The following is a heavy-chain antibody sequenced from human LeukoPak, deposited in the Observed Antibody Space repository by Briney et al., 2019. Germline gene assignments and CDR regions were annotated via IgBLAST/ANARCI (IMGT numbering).Heavy chain of an antibody. V-gene: IGHV4-61*01. Sequence: SETLSLTCTVSGVSVSSGSYYWSWIRQPPGKGLEWIGYIYYSGSTNYNPSLKSRVTISVDTSKNQFSLKLSSVTAADTAVYYCARDRYYDSSPDDWGQGTLVTVSS. CDR2: IYYSGST. J-gene: IGHJ4*02. D-gene: IGHD3-22*01. CDR1: GVSVSSGSYY. CDR3: ARDRYYDSSPDD.